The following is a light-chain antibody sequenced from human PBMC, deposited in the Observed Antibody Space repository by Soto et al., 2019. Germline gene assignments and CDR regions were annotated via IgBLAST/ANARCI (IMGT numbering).Light chain of an antibody. CDR1: SSNIGAGYD. CDR2: GDR. CDR3: PSYDSSLSVVV. Sequence: QSVLTQPPSVSGAPGQTVTISCTGSSSNIGAGYDVHWYRHLPGTAPNLLIYGDRNRPSGVPDRFSGSKSGTSASLAITGLQAEDEADYYCPSYDSSLSVVVFGGGTKLTVL. V-gene: IGLV1-40*01. J-gene: IGLJ2*01.